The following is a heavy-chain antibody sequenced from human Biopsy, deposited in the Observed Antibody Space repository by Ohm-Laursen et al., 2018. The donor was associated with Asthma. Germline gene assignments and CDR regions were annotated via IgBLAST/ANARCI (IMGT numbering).Heavy chain of an antibody. J-gene: IGHJ4*02. CDR3: ASDFPKDYVRYNFQF. CDR1: GYSLTDLS. D-gene: IGHD4-17*01. V-gene: IGHV1-24*01. Sequence: GASVTVSCKISGYSLTDLSMHWVRQAPGQGLEWMGGHDHEEGGTVDARRFQGRVTMTEDTSTDTAYMELSRLSSDDTAVYYCASDFPKDYVRYNFQFWGQGPLVTVSS. CDR2: HDHEEGGT.